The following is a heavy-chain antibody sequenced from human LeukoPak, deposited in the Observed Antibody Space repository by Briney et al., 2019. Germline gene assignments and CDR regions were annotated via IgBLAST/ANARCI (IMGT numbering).Heavy chain of an antibody. CDR1: GFSFSNAW. CDR2: VSGSGGST. Sequence: GGSLRLSCAASGFSFSNAWMSWVRQAPGKGLEWVSAVSGSGGSTYYADSVKGRFTISRDNSKNTLFLQMNSLRAEDTAVYYCAKDRSCSGSSCNVGSWGQGTMVTVSS. D-gene: IGHD2-2*01. CDR3: AKDRSCSGSSCNVGS. V-gene: IGHV3-23*01. J-gene: IGHJ3*01.